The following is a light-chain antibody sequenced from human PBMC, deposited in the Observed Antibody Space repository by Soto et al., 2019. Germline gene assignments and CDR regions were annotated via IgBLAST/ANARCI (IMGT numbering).Light chain of an antibody. CDR2: GAS. J-gene: IGKJ4*01. V-gene: IGKV3-20*01. CDR1: QSVSSSY. CDR3: QQYGSSPLT. Sequence: EIVLTQSPGTLSLSPGERATLSCRASQSVSSSYLAWYQQKPGQAPRLLIYGASSRANGIPDRFSGSGSGTDFSFTISRMEPEDFAVYYCQQYGSSPLTFGGGTKVEIK.